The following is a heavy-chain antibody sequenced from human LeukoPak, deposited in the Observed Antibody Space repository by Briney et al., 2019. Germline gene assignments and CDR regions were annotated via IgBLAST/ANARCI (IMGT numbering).Heavy chain of an antibody. CDR3: AKEDSYGYSAFDI. CDR1: GLIFSGYG. V-gene: IGHV3-30*18. J-gene: IGHJ3*02. D-gene: IGHD5-18*01. Sequence: GGSLRLSCADSGLIFSGYGMHWVRQAPGKGLEWVAVISYDGSNKYYADSVKGRFTISRDNSKNTLYLQMNSLRAEDTAVYYCAKEDSYGYSAFDIWDQGTMVTVSS. CDR2: ISYDGSNK.